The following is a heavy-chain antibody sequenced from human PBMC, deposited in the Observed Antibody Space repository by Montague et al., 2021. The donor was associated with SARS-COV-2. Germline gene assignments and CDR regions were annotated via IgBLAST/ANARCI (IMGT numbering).Heavy chain of an antibody. D-gene: IGHD3-3*01. CDR2: IYYSGST. CDR3: ARHSGRDTIFGEVIIPDAFDI. CDR1: GSSISSSSYY. V-gene: IGHV4-39*01. Sequence: SETLSLTCTVSGSSISSSSYYWGWIRQPPGKGLEWIGSIYYSGSTYYNPSLKSRVTISVDTSKNQFSLKLSSVTAADTAVYYCARHSGRDTIFGEVIIPDAFDIWGQGTMVTVSS. J-gene: IGHJ3*02.